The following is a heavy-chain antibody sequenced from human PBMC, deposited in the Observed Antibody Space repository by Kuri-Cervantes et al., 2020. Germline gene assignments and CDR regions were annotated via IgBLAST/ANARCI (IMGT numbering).Heavy chain of an antibody. D-gene: IGHD2-2*01. V-gene: IGHV3-74*01. Sequence: ETLSLTCAASGFTFSSYWMHWVRQAPGKGLVWVSRINSDGSSTSYADSVKGRFTISRDNAKNTLYLQMNSLRAEDTAVYYCARGRYCSSTSCWDWFDPWGQGTLVTVSS. J-gene: IGHJ5*02. CDR1: GFTFSSYW. CDR3: ARGRYCSSTSCWDWFDP. CDR2: INSDGSST.